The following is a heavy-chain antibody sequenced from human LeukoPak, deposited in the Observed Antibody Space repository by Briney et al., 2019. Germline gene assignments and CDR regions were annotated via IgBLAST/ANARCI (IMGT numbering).Heavy chain of an antibody. CDR1: GGSISSGSYY. CDR2: IYTSGST. D-gene: IGHD6-13*01. Sequence: SETLSLTCTVSGGSISSGSYYWSWIRQPAGKGLEWIGRIYTSGSTNYNPSLKSRVTISVDTSKNQFSLKLSSVTAADTAVYYCARALHSSWYKRDWFDPWGQGTLVTVSS. V-gene: IGHV4-61*02. J-gene: IGHJ5*02. CDR3: ARALHSSWYKRDWFDP.